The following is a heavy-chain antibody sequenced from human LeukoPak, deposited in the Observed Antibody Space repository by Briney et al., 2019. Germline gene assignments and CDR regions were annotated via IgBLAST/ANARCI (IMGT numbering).Heavy chain of an antibody. CDR1: GGSISSGGYY. J-gene: IGHJ4*02. CDR3: ARTIFGVVTYFDY. V-gene: IGHV4-31*03. D-gene: IGHD3-3*01. Sequence: PSETLSLTCTVSGGSISSGGYYWSWIRQHPGKGLEWIGYIYYSGSTYYNPSLKSRVTISVDTSKNQFSLKLSSVTAADTAVYYCARTIFGVVTYFDYWGQGTLVTVSS. CDR2: IYYSGST.